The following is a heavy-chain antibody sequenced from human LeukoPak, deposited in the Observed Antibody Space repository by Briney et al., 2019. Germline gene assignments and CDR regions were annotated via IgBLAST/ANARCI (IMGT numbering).Heavy chain of an antibody. J-gene: IGHJ4*02. CDR3: AASTKHTAMVDY. V-gene: IGHV3-21*01. D-gene: IGHD5-18*01. CDR2: IGSSSSYI. Sequence: GGSLRLSCAASGFTFSSYSMNWVRQAPGKGLEWVSSIGSSSSYIYYADSVKGRFAISRDNAKNSLHLQMNSLRAEDTAVYYCAASTKHTAMVDYWGQGTLVTVSS. CDR1: GFTFSSYS.